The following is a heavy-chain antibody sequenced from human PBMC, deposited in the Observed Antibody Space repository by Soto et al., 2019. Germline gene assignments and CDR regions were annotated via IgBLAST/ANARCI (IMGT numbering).Heavy chain of an antibody. D-gene: IGHD2-15*01. CDR3: ARGFRVAATRWWFDP. CDR1: GGSISSYY. V-gene: IGHV4-59*01. Sequence: SETLSLTXTVSGGSISSYYWSWIRQPPGKGLEWIGHIYYSGSTNYNPSLKSRVTMTRNTSISTAYMELSSLRSEDTAVYYCARGFRVAATRWWFDPWGQGTLVTVSS. J-gene: IGHJ5*02. CDR2: IYYSGST.